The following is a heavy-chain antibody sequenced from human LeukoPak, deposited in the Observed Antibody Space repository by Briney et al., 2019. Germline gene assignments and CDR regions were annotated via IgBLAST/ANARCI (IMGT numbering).Heavy chain of an antibody. J-gene: IGHJ3*01. CDR1: GFTVSSNY. V-gene: IGHV3-53*01. D-gene: IGHD6-19*01. Sequence: EPGGSLRLSCAASGFTVSSNYMSWVRQAPGKGLEWVSVIYSDVSTYYTDSVKGRFTISRDNSKNTVFLQMNSLRAEDTAVYYCARDRSAVARAYDFWGQGTMVTVSS. CDR2: IYSDVST. CDR3: ARDRSAVARAYDF.